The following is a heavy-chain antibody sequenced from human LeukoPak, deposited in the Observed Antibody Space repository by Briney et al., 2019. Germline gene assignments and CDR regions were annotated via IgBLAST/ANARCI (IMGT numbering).Heavy chain of an antibody. CDR3: AKAPSNDPSGDY. CDR1: GFTFSSYS. J-gene: IGHJ4*02. V-gene: IGHV3-21*01. CDR2: ISSSSSYI. Sequence: GGSLRLSCAASGFTFSSYSMNWVRQAPGKGLEWVSSISSSSSYIYYADSVKGRFTISRDNAKNSLYLQMNSLRAEDTAVYYCAKAPSNDPSGDYWGQGTLVTVSS. D-gene: IGHD3-10*01.